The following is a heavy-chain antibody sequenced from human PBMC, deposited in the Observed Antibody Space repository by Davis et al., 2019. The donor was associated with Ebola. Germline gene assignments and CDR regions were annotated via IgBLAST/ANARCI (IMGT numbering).Heavy chain of an antibody. Sequence: AASVKVSCKTSGYTFTNYDINWVRQATGQGLEWMGWLNPNSGNTDSTQKFQGRITMTRDTSINTAYMELSSLRPEDTAVYYCARGDIVATMGSWFDPWGQGVSVTVSS. CDR1: GYTFTNYD. J-gene: IGHJ5*02. CDR2: LNPNSGNT. V-gene: IGHV1-8*01. CDR3: ARGDIVATMGSWFDP. D-gene: IGHD5-12*01.